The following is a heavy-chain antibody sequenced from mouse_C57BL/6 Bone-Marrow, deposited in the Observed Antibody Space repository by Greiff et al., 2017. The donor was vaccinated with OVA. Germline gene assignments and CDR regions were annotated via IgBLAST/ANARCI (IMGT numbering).Heavy chain of an antibody. CDR3: ARDGGLLRYFDV. CDR2: SRNKANDYTT. V-gene: IGHV7-1*01. Sequence: EVQGVESGGGLVQSGRSLRLSCATSGFTFSDFYMEWVRQAPGKGLEWIAASRNKANDYTTEYSASVKGRFIVSRDTSQSILYLQMNALRAEDTAIYYCARDGGLLRYFDVWGTGTTVTVSS. J-gene: IGHJ1*03. D-gene: IGHD2-3*01. CDR1: GFTFSDFY.